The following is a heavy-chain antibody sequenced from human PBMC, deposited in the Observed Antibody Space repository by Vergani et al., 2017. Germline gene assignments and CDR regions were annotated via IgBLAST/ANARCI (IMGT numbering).Heavy chain of an antibody. J-gene: IGHJ4*02. D-gene: IGHD5-12*01. CDR1: GFSFPGYA. V-gene: IGHV3-23*01. Sequence: EVQLLESGGGLVQPGGSLRLSCEASGFSFPGYAMSWVRQAPGKGLEWVSSVSGSSATPYYADSVKGRFIISRDNSKNTLHLQMNNLRADDTAVYYCTKGNRGYTGYFFDYWGQGTLATVSS. CDR3: TKGNRGYTGYFFDY. CDR2: VSGSSATP.